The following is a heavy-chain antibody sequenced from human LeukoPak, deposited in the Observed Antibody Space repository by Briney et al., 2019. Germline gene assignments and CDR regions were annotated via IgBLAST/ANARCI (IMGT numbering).Heavy chain of an antibody. CDR3: ARGRVYYDIWSGYSKYYFDY. Sequence: SETLSLTCAVYGGSFSGYYWSWIRQPPGKGLEWIGEINHSGSTNYNPSLKSRVTISVDTSKNQFSLKLSSVTAADTAVYYCARGRVYYDIWSGYSKYYFDYWGQGTLVTVSS. CDR2: INHSGST. J-gene: IGHJ4*02. V-gene: IGHV4-34*01. CDR1: GGSFSGYY. D-gene: IGHD3-3*01.